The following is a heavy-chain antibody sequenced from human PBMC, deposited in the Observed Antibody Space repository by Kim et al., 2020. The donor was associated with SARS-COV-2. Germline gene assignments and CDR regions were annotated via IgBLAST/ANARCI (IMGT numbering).Heavy chain of an antibody. Sequence: SETLSLTCAVYGGSFSGYHWSWIRQSPGKGLEWIGEVNHSGSTNYNPSLKSRVTISVDTSKNQFSQNLRSVTAADTAFYYCARGRAGVVPAPILGIGPHYDYFIMDVWGQGTTVTVSS. CDR3: ARGRAGVVPAPILGIGPHYDYFIMDV. J-gene: IGHJ6*02. V-gene: IGHV4-34*01. CDR2: VNHSGST. CDR1: GGSFSGYH. D-gene: IGHD2-2*02.